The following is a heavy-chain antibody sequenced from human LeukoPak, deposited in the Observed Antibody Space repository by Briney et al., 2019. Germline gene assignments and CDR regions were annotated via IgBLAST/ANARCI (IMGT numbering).Heavy chain of an antibody. CDR3: ARGYPLDWNYFDY. V-gene: IGHV1-46*01. D-gene: IGHD3/OR15-3a*01. J-gene: IGHJ4*02. Sequence: AAVQVSCQASGYTFTNHYMHWVRQAPEQGLAWMGIINPSGGITTYGQKFQGRVTMTRDTSTSTVYMELSSLRSEDTAVYYCARGYPLDWNYFDYWGQGTLVTVSS. CDR2: INPSGGIT. CDR1: GYTFTNHY.